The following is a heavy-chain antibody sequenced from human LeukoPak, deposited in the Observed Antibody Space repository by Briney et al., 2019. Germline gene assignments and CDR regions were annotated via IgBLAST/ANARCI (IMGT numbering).Heavy chain of an antibody. J-gene: IGHJ4*02. Sequence: SVKVSCKASGGTFSSYAISWVRQAPGQGLEWMGRIIPILGIANYAQKFQGRVTVTADKSTSTAYMELSSLRSEDTAVYYCARGYCSGGSCYRDPDYFDYWGQGTLVTVS. CDR2: IIPILGIA. CDR3: ARGYCSGGSCYRDPDYFDY. D-gene: IGHD2-15*01. CDR1: GGTFSSYA. V-gene: IGHV1-69*04.